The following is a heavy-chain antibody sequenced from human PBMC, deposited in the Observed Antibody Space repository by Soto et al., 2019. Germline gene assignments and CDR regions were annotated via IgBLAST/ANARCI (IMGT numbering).Heavy chain of an antibody. J-gene: IGHJ4*02. CDR1: GASISSRGFY. Sequence: QVQLQESGPGLVKPSQTLSLTCPVSGASISSRGFYWTWIRQLPGKALEWIGYISYSGSTNYSPSLKSRLNISIDTSDNHFSLKLTSVTAADTAVYYCARQSTVTGNYYFDSWGQGTLVTVAT. CDR2: ISYSGST. V-gene: IGHV4-31*03. D-gene: IGHD4-17*01. CDR3: ARQSTVTGNYYFDS.